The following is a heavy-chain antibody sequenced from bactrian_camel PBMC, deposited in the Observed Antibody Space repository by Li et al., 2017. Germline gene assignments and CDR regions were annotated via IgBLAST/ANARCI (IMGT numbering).Heavy chain of an antibody. CDR3: TNRGVGFAYEDNY. D-gene: IGHD3*01. J-gene: IGHJ4*01. Sequence: HVQLVESGGDSVQAGGSLRLSCASSGNTAAACAMSWYRQATGKERELVATIIYDRTTQYNDSVKGRFTISRNKAENTLYLQFNTLKTEDTAMYYCTNRGVGFAYEDNYWGQGTQVTVS. CDR1: GNTAAACA. CDR2: IIYDRTT. V-gene: IGHV3S55*01.